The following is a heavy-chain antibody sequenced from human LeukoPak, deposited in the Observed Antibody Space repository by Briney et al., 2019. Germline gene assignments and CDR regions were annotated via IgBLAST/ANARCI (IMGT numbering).Heavy chain of an antibody. CDR2: VNPNSGGT. Sequence: ASVKVSCKASGYTFTSYGIGWVRQAPGQGLKWMGWVNPNSGGTNYAQKVQGRVTMTRDTSISTAYMELSRLRSDDTAVYYCATVHCSSTSCYWYDNWGQGTLVTVSS. CDR3: ATVHCSSTSCYWYDN. CDR1: GYTFTSYG. J-gene: IGHJ4*02. D-gene: IGHD2-2*01. V-gene: IGHV1-2*02.